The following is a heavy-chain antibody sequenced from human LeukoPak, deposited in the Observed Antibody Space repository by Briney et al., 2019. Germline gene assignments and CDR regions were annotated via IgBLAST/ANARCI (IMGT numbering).Heavy chain of an antibody. V-gene: IGHV4-39*07. D-gene: IGHD4-17*01. CDR3: ARGDTVTGHY. CDR2: IYYSGST. J-gene: IGHJ4*02. Sequence: PSETLSLTCTVSGGSISSSSYYWGWIRQPPGKGLEWIGSIYYSGSTYYNPSLKSRVTISVDTSKNQFSLKLSSVTAADTAVYYCARGDTVTGHYWGQGTLVTVSS. CDR1: GGSISSSSYY.